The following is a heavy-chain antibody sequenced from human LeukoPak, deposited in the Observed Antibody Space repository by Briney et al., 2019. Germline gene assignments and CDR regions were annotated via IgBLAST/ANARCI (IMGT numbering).Heavy chain of an antibody. CDR2: IYYSGST. CDR1: GGSISSGDYS. D-gene: IGHD4-17*01. Sequence: PSQTLSLTCTVSGGSISSGDYSWSWIRQPPGKGLEWIGYIYYSGSTYYNPSLKSRVTISVDTSKNQFSLKLSSVTAADTAVSYCARHNTVTTYDAFDIWGQGTMVTVSS. CDR3: ARHNTVTTYDAFDI. V-gene: IGHV4-30-4*01. J-gene: IGHJ3*02.